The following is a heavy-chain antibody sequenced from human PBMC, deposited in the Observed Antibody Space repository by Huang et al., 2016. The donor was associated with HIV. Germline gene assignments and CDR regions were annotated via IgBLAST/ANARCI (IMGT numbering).Heavy chain of an antibody. D-gene: IGHD2-15*01. CDR2: INHSGST. J-gene: IGHJ4*02. CDR1: GGSFSGYY. V-gene: IGHV4-34*01. Sequence: QVQLQQWGAGLLKPSETLSLTCAVYGGSFSGYYWSWIRQPPGKGLGWSGEINHSGSTNYNPSLKSRVTISVDTSKNQFSLKRSSVTAADTAVYYCARGTGGYWGQGTLVTVSS. CDR3: ARGTGGY.